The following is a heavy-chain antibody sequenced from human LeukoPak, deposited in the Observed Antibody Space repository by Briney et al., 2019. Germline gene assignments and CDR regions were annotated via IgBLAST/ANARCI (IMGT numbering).Heavy chain of an antibody. J-gene: IGHJ4*02. V-gene: IGHV3-23*01. D-gene: IGHD1-1*01. CDR2: ISASGGST. Sequence: GGSLRLSCAASGFTFSSSAMSWVRQVPGKGLEWVSGISASGGSTSYADSVRGRFTISRDNSKNTLYVQMNSLRDEDTAIYYCVKLRTGTATNFDYWGQGTLVTVSS. CDR1: GFTFSSSA. CDR3: VKLRTGTATNFDY.